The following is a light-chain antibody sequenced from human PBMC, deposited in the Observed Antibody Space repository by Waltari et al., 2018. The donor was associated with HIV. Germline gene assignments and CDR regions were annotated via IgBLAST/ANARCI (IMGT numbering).Light chain of an antibody. Sequence: EIVLTQSPGTLSLSPGERATLSCRASQSVSSSYLAWYQQKPGQAPRLLIYGASTRASGIPARFSGSGSGTDFTLTISSLEPEDVAVYHCQQRSNWPPVTFGQGTRLEI. CDR2: GAS. V-gene: IGKV3D-20*02. CDR3: QQRSNWPPVT. CDR1: QSVSSSY. J-gene: IGKJ5*01.